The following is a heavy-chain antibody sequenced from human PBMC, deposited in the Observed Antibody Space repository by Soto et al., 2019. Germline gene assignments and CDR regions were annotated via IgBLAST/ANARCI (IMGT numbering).Heavy chain of an antibody. CDR1: VFTFSSNA. J-gene: IGHJ4*02. CDR2: ITGSGGIT. D-gene: IGHD3-22*01. V-gene: IGHV3-23*01. Sequence: GGSLRLSCAASVFTFSSNAMSWVRRAPGKGLEWVSGITGSGGITDYADSVKGQFTISRDNSRNTLYLQMNYLRVEDTAVYFCAKHTPFYFDRTGPGDHFDSWGQGPLVTVSS. CDR3: AKHTPFYFDRTGPGDHFDS.